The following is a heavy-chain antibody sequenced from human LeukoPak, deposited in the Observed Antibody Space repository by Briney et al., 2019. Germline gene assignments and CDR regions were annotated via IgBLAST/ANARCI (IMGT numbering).Heavy chain of an antibody. D-gene: IGHD6-13*01. CDR3: ARGAQFTVAAADANWFDP. V-gene: IGHV1-46*01. Sequence: GASVKVSCKASEYTFTSYYMHWVRQAPGQGLEWMGIINPSGGSTSYAQKFQGRVTMTRDTSTSTVYMELSSLRSEDTAVYYCARGAQFTVAAADANWFDPWGQGTLVTVSS. CDR2: INPSGGST. J-gene: IGHJ5*02. CDR1: EYTFTSYY.